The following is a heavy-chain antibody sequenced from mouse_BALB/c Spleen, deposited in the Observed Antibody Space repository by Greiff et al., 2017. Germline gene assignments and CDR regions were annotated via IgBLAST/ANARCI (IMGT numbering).Heavy chain of an antibody. CDR2: IFPGTGTT. CDR3: ARRANWDVEGYFDY. CDR1: GYTFTSYW. Sequence: VQLQQSGAELVKPGASVKLSCKTSGYTFTSYWIQWVKQRPGQGLGWIGEIFPGTGTTYYNEKFKGKATLTIDTSSSTAYMQLSSLTSEDSAVYFCARRANWDVEGYFDYWGQGTTLTVSS. J-gene: IGHJ2*01. D-gene: IGHD4-1*01. V-gene: IGHV1S132*01.